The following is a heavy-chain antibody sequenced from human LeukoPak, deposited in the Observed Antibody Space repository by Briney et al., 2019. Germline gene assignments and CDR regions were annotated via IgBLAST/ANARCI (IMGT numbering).Heavy chain of an antibody. Sequence: ASVKVSCKASGYTFTSYGISWVRQAPGQGLEWMGWISAYNGNTNYAQKLQGRVTMTTDTSTSTAYMELRSLRSDDTAVYYCASDEPLVVVVPAARFDSWGQGTLVTVSS. D-gene: IGHD2-2*01. CDR3: ASDEPLVVVVPAARFDS. CDR1: GYTFTSYG. V-gene: IGHV1-18*01. J-gene: IGHJ5*01. CDR2: ISAYNGNT.